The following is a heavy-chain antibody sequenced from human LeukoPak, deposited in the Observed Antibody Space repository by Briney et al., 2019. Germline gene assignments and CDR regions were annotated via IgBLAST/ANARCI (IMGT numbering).Heavy chain of an antibody. Sequence: PGGSLRLSCAASGFTFSSYWMHWVRQAPGKGLVWVSRINSDGSSTSYADSVKGRFTISRDNAKNTLYLQMNSLRAEDTAVYYCARDIRELNYYYYGMDVWGQGTTVTVSS. D-gene: IGHD1-26*01. J-gene: IGHJ6*02. CDR2: INSDGSST. CDR1: GFTFSSYW. V-gene: IGHV3-74*01. CDR3: ARDIRELNYYYYGMDV.